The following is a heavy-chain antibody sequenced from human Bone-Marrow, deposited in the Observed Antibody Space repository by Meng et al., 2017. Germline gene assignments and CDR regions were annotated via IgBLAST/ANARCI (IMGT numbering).Heavy chain of an antibody. D-gene: IGHD4-17*01. J-gene: IGHJ5*02. CDR2: ICHIGST. CDR1: GDSIRSSNW. Sequence: GQGRVKPSGTLSLTCAVAGDSIRSSNWGSWVRQPAGKGLEWIGEICHIGSTNYNPSLKSRVTISVDKSKNPFSLKLSSVTAADTAVYYCARSVSGSGLTTDWFDPWGQGTLVTVSS. CDR3: ARSVSGSGLTTDWFDP. V-gene: IGHV4-4*02.